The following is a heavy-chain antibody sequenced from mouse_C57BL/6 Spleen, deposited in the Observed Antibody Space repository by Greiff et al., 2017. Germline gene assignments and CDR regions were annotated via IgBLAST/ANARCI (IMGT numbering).Heavy chain of an antibody. Sequence: EVHLVESGGGLVKPGGSLKLSCAASGFTFSSYAMSWVRQTPEKRLEWVATISDGGSYTYYPDNVKGRFTISRDNAKNNLYLQMSHLKSEDTAMYYCARDYYYGSSPDYWGQGTTLTVSS. CDR1: GFTFSSYA. CDR2: ISDGGSYT. J-gene: IGHJ2*01. CDR3: ARDYYYGSSPDY. V-gene: IGHV5-4*01. D-gene: IGHD1-1*01.